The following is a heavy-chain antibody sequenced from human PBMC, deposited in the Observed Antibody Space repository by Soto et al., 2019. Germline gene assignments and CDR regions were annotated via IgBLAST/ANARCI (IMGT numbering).Heavy chain of an antibody. CDR1: GGSISSGGYY. J-gene: IGHJ4*02. CDR2: IYYSGST. Sequence: QVQLQESGPGLVKPSQTLSLTCTVSGGSISSGGYYWSWIRQHPGKGLEWIGYIYYSGSTYYNPSLKSRVTMSVDTSKNQLSLKLSSVTAADTAVYYWGRSGYSYGPNPLLYWGQGTLVTVYS. CDR3: GRSGYSYGPNPLLY. D-gene: IGHD5-18*01. V-gene: IGHV4-31*03.